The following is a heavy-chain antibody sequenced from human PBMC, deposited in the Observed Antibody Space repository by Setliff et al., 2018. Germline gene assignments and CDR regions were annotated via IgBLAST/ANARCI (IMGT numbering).Heavy chain of an antibody. CDR2: IQHTGTT. CDR1: GDSIRSYY. D-gene: IGHD3-10*01. CDR3: ARGSEFYYGSGTIDS. V-gene: IGHV4-59*01. Sequence: PSETLSLTCIVSGDSIRSYYWSWIRQSPGKGLEWIGYIQHTGTTKYNPSLGSRISMSVDTSKKQFSLKLNSVTAADTAVYYCARGSEFYYGSGTIDSWGPGTLVTVSS. J-gene: IGHJ4*02.